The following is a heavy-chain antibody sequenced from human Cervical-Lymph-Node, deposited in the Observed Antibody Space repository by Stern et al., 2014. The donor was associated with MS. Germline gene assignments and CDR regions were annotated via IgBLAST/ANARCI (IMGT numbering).Heavy chain of an antibody. CDR3: ARDYSSDWGLDY. V-gene: IGHV1-46*03. J-gene: IGHJ4*02. Sequence: QVQLGQSGAEVKKPGASVKVSCKASGYTFTNYYMHWVRQAPVQGLEWMGGINPSGGSTNYAQKVQGRVIITRATSTSTVYMELSSMRSEDTAVYYCARDYSSDWGLDYWGQGTLVTVSS. D-gene: IGHD6-19*01. CDR2: INPSGGST. CDR1: GYTFTNYY.